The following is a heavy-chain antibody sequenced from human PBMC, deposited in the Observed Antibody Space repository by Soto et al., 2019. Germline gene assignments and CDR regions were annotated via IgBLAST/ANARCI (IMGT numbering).Heavy chain of an antibody. V-gene: IGHV1-46*01. CDR3: ARESTLAY. J-gene: IGHJ4*02. CDR2: INPTGGGT. CDR1: GYIFTSHY. Sequence: ASVKVSCKASGYIFTSHYIHWVRQAPGQGLEWMGIINPTGGGTSYARKFQGRVTMTRDTSTSTVYMELSSLRFEDTAVYYCARESTLAYWGQGTLVTVSS.